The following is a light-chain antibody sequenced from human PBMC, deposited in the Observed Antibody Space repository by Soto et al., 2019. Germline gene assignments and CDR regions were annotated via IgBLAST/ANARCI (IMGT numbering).Light chain of an antibody. CDR2: CNS. Sequence: QSVLTQPPSVSGAPGQRVTISCTGSSSNIGAGYDVHWYQQLPGTAPKLLIYCNSNRPSGVPDRFSGSKSGTSASLAITGLQAEDEADYYCQSYDSSLSGYVFGTGPKVTVL. CDR3: QSYDSSLSGYV. CDR1: SSNIGAGYD. V-gene: IGLV1-40*01. J-gene: IGLJ1*01.